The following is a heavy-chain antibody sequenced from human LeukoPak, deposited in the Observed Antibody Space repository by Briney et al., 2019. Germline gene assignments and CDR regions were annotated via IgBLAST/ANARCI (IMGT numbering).Heavy chain of an antibody. CDR2: ISGSGGST. CDR1: GGTFSSYA. D-gene: IGHD3-10*01. V-gene: IGHV3-23*01. J-gene: IGHJ4*02. Sequence: SYKASGGTFSSYAMSWVRQAPGRGLEWVSGISGSGGSTYYADSVKGRFTISRDNSKNTLYLQMNSLRAEDTAVYYCAKKESGNPTGWGQGTLVTVSS. CDR3: AKKESGNPTG.